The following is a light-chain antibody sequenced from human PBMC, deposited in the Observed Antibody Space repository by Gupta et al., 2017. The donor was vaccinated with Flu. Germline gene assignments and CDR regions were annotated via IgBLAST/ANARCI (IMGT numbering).Light chain of an antibody. J-gene: IGLJ2*01. V-gene: IGLV2-14*01. CDR1: TSDVGGYNS. CDR3: SSYTSGSTLVVA. CDR2: DVS. Sequence: QSALTHPASVSGSPGQSNTISCTGTTSDVGGYNSVSWYQQRPGTAPKLMIYDVSNRPSGISNRFSGSKSGNTASLTISGLQAEDEADYYCSSYTSGSTLVVAFGGGTKLTVL.